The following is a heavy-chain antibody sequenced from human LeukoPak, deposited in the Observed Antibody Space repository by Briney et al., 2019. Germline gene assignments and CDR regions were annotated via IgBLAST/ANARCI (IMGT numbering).Heavy chain of an antibody. CDR3: SRGDYSYGFD. Sequence: SQTLSLTCTVSLGSINSGSYFWSWIRQPAGKGLEWIGRIYPSGSTNYNPSLKSRVTISVDLSKNQFSLKLSSVTAADTAVYYCSRGDYSYGFDWGQGTLVTVSS. J-gene: IGHJ4*02. CDR1: LGSINSGSYF. V-gene: IGHV4-61*02. D-gene: IGHD5-18*01. CDR2: IYPSGST.